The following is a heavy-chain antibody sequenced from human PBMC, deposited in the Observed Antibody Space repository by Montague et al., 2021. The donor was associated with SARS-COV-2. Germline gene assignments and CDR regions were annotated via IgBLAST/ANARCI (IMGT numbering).Heavy chain of an antibody. Sequence: ETLSLTCTVSGGSISSSSYYWGWIRQPPGKGLEWIGSMYYSGSTYYNPSLKSRVTISVDTSKNQFSLKLSSVTAADTAVYYCARQGDQLLLEYWFDPWGQGTLVTVSS. V-gene: IGHV4-39*01. D-gene: IGHD2-2*01. CDR1: GGSISSSSYY. CDR3: ARQGDQLLLEYWFDP. CDR2: MYYSGST. J-gene: IGHJ5*02.